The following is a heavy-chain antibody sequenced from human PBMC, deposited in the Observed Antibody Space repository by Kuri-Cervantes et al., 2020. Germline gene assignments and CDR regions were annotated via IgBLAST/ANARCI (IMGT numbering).Heavy chain of an antibody. CDR2: IYQSGRT. D-gene: IGHD1-26*01. Sequence: SETLSLTCAVSGYSISHGYYWGWIRQPPGKGLEWIATIYQSGRTYFNPSLKSRVTISVDTSKNQFSLKLSSVTAADTAVYYCARHVPDSGSYYVLADAFEIWGQGTMVTVSS. CDR1: GYSISHGYY. CDR3: ARHVPDSGSYYVLADAFEI. J-gene: IGHJ3*02. V-gene: IGHV4-38-2*01.